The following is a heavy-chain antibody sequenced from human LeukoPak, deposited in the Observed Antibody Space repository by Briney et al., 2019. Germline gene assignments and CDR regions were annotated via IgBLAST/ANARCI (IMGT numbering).Heavy chain of an antibody. V-gene: IGHV4-34*01. CDR1: GGSFSGYY. Sequence: SETLSLTCAVYGGSFSGYYWSWIRQPPGKGLEWIGEINHSGSTNYNPSLKSRVTISVDTSKDQFSLKLSSVTAADTAVYYCARGSIYATEIHWGQGTLVTVSS. CDR2: INHSGST. D-gene: IGHD3-16*01. J-gene: IGHJ4*02. CDR3: ARGSIYATEIH.